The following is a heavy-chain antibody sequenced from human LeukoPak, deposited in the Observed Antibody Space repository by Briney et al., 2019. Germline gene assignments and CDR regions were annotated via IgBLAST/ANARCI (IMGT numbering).Heavy chain of an antibody. Sequence: GGSLRLSCAASGFTFSSYAMSWVRQAPGKGLEWVSAISGSGGSTYYADSVKGRFTISRDNSKNTLYLQMNSLRAEDTAVYYCAKDRNYYGSGSYLVFDYRGQGTLVTVSS. J-gene: IGHJ4*02. CDR1: GFTFSSYA. CDR2: ISGSGGST. V-gene: IGHV3-23*01. D-gene: IGHD3-10*01. CDR3: AKDRNYYGSGSYLVFDY.